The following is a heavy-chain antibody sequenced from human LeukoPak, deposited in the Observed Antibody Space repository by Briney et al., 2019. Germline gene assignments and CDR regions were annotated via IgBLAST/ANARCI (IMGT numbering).Heavy chain of an antibody. J-gene: IGHJ4*02. Sequence: RPGGSLRLSCAASGFTFSSYWMSWVRQAPGKGLEWVANIKQDGSEKYYVDSVKGRFTISRDNAKNSLYLQMNNLRAEDTAVYFCARFNIIALRSFLDYWGQGTLVTVSS. V-gene: IGHV3-7*01. CDR2: IKQDGSEK. CDR1: GFTFSSYW. CDR3: ARFNIIALRSFLDY. D-gene: IGHD2/OR15-2a*01.